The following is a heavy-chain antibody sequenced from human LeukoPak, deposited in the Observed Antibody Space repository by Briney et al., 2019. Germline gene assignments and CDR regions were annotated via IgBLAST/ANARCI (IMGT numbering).Heavy chain of an antibody. CDR2: FDPEDGET. D-gene: IGHD6-13*01. CDR3: ATDSGYSSSWYSATAFDY. J-gene: IGHJ4*02. Sequence: ASVKVSCKVSGYTLTELSMHWVRQAPGKGLEWMGGFDPEDGETIYAQKFQGRVTMTEDTSTDTAYMELSSLRSEDTAVYYCATDSGYSSSWYSATAFDYWGQGTLVTVSS. V-gene: IGHV1-24*01. CDR1: GYTLTELS.